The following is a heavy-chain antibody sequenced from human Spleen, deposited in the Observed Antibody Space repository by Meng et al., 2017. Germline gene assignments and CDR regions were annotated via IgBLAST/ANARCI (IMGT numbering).Heavy chain of an antibody. Sequence: GESLKISCAASGFTFSNYAMSWVRQAPGKGLEWVSTISGSGAGTYYADSVKGRFTISRDNSKNTLYLQMNRLRAEDTAVYYCAKETYSSSWYRYYGMDVWGQGTTVTVSS. J-gene: IGHJ6*02. CDR3: AKETYSSSWYRYYGMDV. CDR2: ISGSGAGT. V-gene: IGHV3-23*01. D-gene: IGHD6-13*01. CDR1: GFTFSNYA.